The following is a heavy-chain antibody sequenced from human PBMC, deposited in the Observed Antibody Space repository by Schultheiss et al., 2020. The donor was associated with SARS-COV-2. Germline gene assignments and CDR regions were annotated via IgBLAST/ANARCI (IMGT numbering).Heavy chain of an antibody. D-gene: IGHD6-6*01. CDR3: ARDEVSSSSGHFDY. CDR1: GFTFSSYA. V-gene: IGHV3-64*04. Sequence: GGSLRLSCAASGFTFSSYAMHWVRQAPGKGLEYVSAISSNGGSTYYADSVKGRFTISRDNSKNTLYLQMNSLRAEDTAVYYCARDEVSSSSGHFDYWGQGTLVTVSS. CDR2: ISSNGGST. J-gene: IGHJ4*02.